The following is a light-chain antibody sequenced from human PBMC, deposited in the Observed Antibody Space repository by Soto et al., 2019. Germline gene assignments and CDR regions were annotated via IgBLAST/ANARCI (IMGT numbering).Light chain of an antibody. CDR2: RAS. V-gene: IGKV1-9*01. CDR1: QAISSS. Sequence: DIQLTQSPSFLSASVGDKVTITCRASQAISSSLAWYQQNPGKAPKLLIYRASTLQSGVPSRFTGSGSGTEFTLTLGSLQPEDFATYFCQQLTSYPLTFGGGAKVEMK. CDR3: QQLTSYPLT. J-gene: IGKJ4*01.